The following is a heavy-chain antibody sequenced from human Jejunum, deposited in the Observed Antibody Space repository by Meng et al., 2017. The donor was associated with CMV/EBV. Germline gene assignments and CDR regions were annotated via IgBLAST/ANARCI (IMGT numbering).Heavy chain of an antibody. V-gene: IGHV3-74*01. CDR2: INTDGSTT. D-gene: IGHD4-17*01. Sequence: CAASGFTFSSYLMHWVRQAQGKGLVWVSRINTDGSTTNYADSVKGRFTISRDDAKNTLYLQMNSLRAEDTAVYYCARAGDYRFDYWGQGTLVTVSS. J-gene: IGHJ4*02. CDR3: ARAGDYRFDY. CDR1: GFTFSSYL.